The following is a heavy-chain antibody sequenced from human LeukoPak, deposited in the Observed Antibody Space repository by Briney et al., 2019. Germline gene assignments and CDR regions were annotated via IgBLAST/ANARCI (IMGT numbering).Heavy chain of an antibody. J-gene: IGHJ5*02. CDR2: ISAYNGNT. D-gene: IGHD2-2*01. CDR3: ARAPTLIVVVPAANSFDP. V-gene: IGHV1-18*01. CDR1: GYTFTSYG. Sequence: ASVNVSCKASGYTFTSYGISWVRQAPGQGLEWMGWISAYNGNTNYAQKLQGRVTMTTDTSTSTAYMELRSLRSDDTAVYYCARAPTLIVVVPAANSFDPWGQGTLVTVSS.